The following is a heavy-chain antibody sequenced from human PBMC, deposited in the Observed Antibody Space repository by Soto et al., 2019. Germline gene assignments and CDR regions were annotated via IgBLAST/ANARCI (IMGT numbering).Heavy chain of an antibody. CDR1: GYTFTSYA. D-gene: IGHD1-7*01. CDR3: ARSPVAGITGTSRSFDP. J-gene: IGHJ5*02. Sequence: ASVKVSCKASGYTFTSYAMHWVRQAPGQRLEWMGWINAGNGNTKYSQKFQGRVTITRDTSASTAYMELSSLRSEDTAVYYCARSPVAGITGTSRSFDPWGQGTLVTVSS. CDR2: INAGNGNT. V-gene: IGHV1-3*01.